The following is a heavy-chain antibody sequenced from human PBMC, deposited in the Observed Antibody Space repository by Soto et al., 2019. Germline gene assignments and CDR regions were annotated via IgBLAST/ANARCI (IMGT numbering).Heavy chain of an antibody. Sequence: QVQLVQSGAEVKKPGASVKVSCKASGYTFINYGITWVRQAPGQGLEWMGWITPYNGNTNYAQKLQGRVTMTTDTTTSTAYMELRSLRADDTAVYYCGKGEGFLDYWGQGTLVTVSS. V-gene: IGHV1-18*01. J-gene: IGHJ4*02. D-gene: IGHD2-15*01. CDR3: GKGEGFLDY. CDR1: GYTFINYG. CDR2: ITPYNGNT.